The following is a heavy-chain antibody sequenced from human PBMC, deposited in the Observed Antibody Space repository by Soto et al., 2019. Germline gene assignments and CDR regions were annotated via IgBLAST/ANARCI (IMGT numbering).Heavy chain of an antibody. CDR1: GGSISSGDYY. CDR3: ARDWGVATGTNWFDP. CDR2: IYYSGST. V-gene: IGHV4-30-4*01. Sequence: SETLSLTCTVSGGSISSGDYYWSWIRQPPGKGLEWIGYIYYSGSTYYNPSLKSRVTISVDTSKNQFSLKLSSVTAADTAVYYCARDWGVATGTNWFDPWGQGTLVTVSS. D-gene: IGHD5-12*01. J-gene: IGHJ5*02.